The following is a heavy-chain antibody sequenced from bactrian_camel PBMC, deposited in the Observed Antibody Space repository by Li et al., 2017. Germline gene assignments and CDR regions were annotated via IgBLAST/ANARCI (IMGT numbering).Heavy chain of an antibody. J-gene: IGHJ4*01. D-gene: IGHD3*01. Sequence: HVQLVESGGVSVQAGGSLRLSCKVSGRKLNEPGMGWFRQAPGNRREGLASMSASTVKYADSLAGRLCIYKHLGNRTLNLQIDSLQPEDTAMYYCGADPFAGANCDTNLDFPYQGQGTQVTVS. CDR1: GRKLNEPG. CDR2: MSASTV. V-gene: IGHV3S53*01.